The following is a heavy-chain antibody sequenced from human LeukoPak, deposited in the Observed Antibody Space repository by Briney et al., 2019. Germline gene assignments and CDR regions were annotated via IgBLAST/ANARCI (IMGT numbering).Heavy chain of an antibody. Sequence: GGSLRLSCAASGFTFSDYYMSWTRQAPGKGLEWVSYINRSGTYTNYADSVKGRFTISRDNAKNSLFLQMNSLRAEDTAVYYCASDRIAAAGSDYWGQGTLVTVSS. CDR2: INRSGTYT. D-gene: IGHD6-13*01. CDR3: ASDRIAAAGSDY. CDR1: GFTFSDYY. J-gene: IGHJ4*02. V-gene: IGHV3-11*05.